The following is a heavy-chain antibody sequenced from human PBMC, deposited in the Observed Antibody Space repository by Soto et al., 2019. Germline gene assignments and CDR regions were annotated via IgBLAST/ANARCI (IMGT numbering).Heavy chain of an antibody. CDR3: ARGRITMVRGVPGWFDP. V-gene: IGHV4-34*01. D-gene: IGHD3-10*01. Sequence: QVQLQQWGAGLLKPSETLSLTCAVYGGSFSGYYWSWIRQPPGKGLEWIGEINHSGSTNYNPSLKSRVTISVDTSKNQFSLKLSSVTAADTAVYYCARGRITMVRGVPGWFDPWGQGTLVTVSS. J-gene: IGHJ5*02. CDR1: GGSFSGYY. CDR2: INHSGST.